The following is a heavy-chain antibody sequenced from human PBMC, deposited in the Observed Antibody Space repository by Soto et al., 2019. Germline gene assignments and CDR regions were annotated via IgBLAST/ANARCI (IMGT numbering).Heavy chain of an antibody. CDR2: ISDGADGP. J-gene: IGHJ4*02. CDR3: AKGGIGTAPGLDF. D-gene: IGHD1-1*01. V-gene: IGHV3-23*01. Sequence: EVQLLESGGGLVQPGGSLRLSCAASGFTFSSYAMTWVRQAPGKGLEWISSISDGADGPYYADSVKGRFTISRDNSNNILSLQMNSLRGDDTAVYYCAKGGIGTAPGLDFWGQGTLVAVSS. CDR1: GFTFSSYA.